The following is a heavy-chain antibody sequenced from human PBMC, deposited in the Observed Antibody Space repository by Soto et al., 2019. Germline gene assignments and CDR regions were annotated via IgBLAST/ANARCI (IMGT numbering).Heavy chain of an antibody. CDR1: GFTVSSNY. CDR3: ARDHPVAGIDY. CDR2: IYSGGST. J-gene: IGHJ4*02. Sequence: PGGSLRLSCAASGFTVSSNYMSWVRQAPGKGLEWVSVIYSGGSTYYADSVKGRFTISRDNSKNTLYLQMNSLRAEDTAVYYCARDHPVAGIDYWGQGTLVTVSS. V-gene: IGHV3-66*01. D-gene: IGHD6-19*01.